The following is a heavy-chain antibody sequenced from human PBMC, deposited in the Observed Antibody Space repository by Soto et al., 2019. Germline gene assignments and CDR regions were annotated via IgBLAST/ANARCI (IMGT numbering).Heavy chain of an antibody. J-gene: IGHJ4*02. CDR3: AREAYGDYGGYFDY. D-gene: IGHD4-17*01. CDR1: GASISSYS. CDR2: IYYSVST. Sequence: QVQLQESGPGLVKPSETLSLTCTVSGASISSYSWSWIRQPQGKGLDWIGYIYYSVSTNYNLSLKSRVTISVDTSKNQFSLKLRSVTAADTAVYYCAREAYGDYGGYFDYWGQGTLVTVSS. V-gene: IGHV4-59*01.